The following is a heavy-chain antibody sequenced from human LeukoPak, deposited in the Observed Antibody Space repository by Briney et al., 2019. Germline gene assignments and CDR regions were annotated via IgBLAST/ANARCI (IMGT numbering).Heavy chain of an antibody. CDR2: ISYDGSNK. J-gene: IGHJ6*03. D-gene: IGHD7-27*01. V-gene: IGHV3-30-3*01. CDR1: GFTFSSYA. CDR3: ARDMTLGIVGLDYYYYMDV. Sequence: GGSLRLSCAASGFTFSSYAMHWVRQAPGKGLEWVAVISYDGSNKYYADSVKGRFTISRGNSKNSLYLQMNSLRAEDTAVYYCARDMTLGIVGLDYYYYMDVWGKGTTVTVSS.